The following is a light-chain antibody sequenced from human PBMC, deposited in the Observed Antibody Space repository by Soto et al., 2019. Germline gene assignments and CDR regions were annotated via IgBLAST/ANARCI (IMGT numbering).Light chain of an antibody. J-gene: IGKJ1*01. Sequence: EIVLTQSPGSLSLSPGDRATLSCRASQTVTSNYLAWYQQKPGQAPRLLIYAASSWATGIPDRFSGGGSGTDFTLTITRLEPEDFAEYYCHQYGDSPQTFGQGTKVEIK. V-gene: IGKV3-20*01. CDR3: HQYGDSPQT. CDR1: QTVTSNY. CDR2: AAS.